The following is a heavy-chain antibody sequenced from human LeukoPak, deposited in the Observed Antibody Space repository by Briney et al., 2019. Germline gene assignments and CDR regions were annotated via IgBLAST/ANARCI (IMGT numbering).Heavy chain of an antibody. CDR3: ARESTNGVPFDY. J-gene: IGHJ4*02. CDR2: INPNSGGT. V-gene: IGHV1-2*02. CDR1: GYTFTGYY. D-gene: IGHD2-8*01. Sequence: ASVKVSCKASGYTFTGYYMHWVRQAPGHGLEWMGWINPNSGGTNYAQKFQGRVTMTRDTSISTAYMELSRLRSDDRAVYYCARESTNGVPFDYWGQGTLVTVSS.